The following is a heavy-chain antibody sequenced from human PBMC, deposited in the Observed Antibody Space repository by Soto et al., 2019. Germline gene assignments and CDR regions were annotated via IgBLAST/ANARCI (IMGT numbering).Heavy chain of an antibody. J-gene: IGHJ4*02. CDR1: GFTFSSYS. CDR3: ARAGHYYDSSGYFDY. CDR2: ISSSSSTI. V-gene: IGHV3-48*02. Sequence: PGGSLRLSCAASGFTFSSYSMNWVRQAPGKGLEWVSYISSSSSTIYYADSVKGRFTISRDNAKNSLYRQMNSLRDEDTAVYYCARAGHYYDSSGYFDYWGQGTLVTVS. D-gene: IGHD3-22*01.